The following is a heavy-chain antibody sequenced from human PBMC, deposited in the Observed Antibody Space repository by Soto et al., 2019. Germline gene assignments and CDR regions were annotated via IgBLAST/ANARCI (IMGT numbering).Heavy chain of an antibody. CDR2: INAGNGNT. J-gene: IGHJ5*02. CDR3: AAVGGYYYGSGSLYNWFDP. V-gene: IGHV1-3*01. Sequence: ASVKVSCKASGYTFTSYAMHWVRQAPGQRLEWMGWINAGNGNTKYSQKFQGRVTITRDTSASTAYMELSSLRSEDTAVYYCAAVGGYYYGSGSLYNWFDPWGQGTLVTVSS. D-gene: IGHD3-10*01. CDR1: GYTFTSYA.